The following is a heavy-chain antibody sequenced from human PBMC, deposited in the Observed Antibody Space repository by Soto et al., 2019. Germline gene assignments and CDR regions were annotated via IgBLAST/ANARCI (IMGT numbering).Heavy chain of an antibody. Sequence: ASVKVSCKASGYTFTSYYMHWVRQAPGQGLEWMGIINPSGGSTSYAQKFQGRVTMTGDKSTSTAYMELSSLRSEDTAVYYCARDHHSYGTGRFAYGGEEPLVTVSS. J-gene: IGHJ4*02. CDR3: ARDHHSYGTGRFAY. CDR1: GYTFTSYY. CDR2: INPSGGST. V-gene: IGHV1-46*01. D-gene: IGHD5-18*01.